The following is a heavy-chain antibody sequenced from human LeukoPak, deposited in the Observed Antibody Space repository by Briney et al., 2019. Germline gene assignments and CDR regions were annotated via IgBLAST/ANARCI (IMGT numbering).Heavy chain of an antibody. V-gene: IGHV3-66*01. CDR3: ARGRGTSHYYYGIDV. CDR1: GFSVSSNY. Sequence: GGSLRLSCAASGFSVSSNYMNWVSQAPGKGLVWVSVIYSDGSTYYADSVKGRFTISRDNSKNTLYLQMNSLRAEDTAVYYCARGRGTSHYYYGIDVWGQGTTVTVSS. J-gene: IGHJ6*02. CDR2: IYSDGST. D-gene: IGHD5-24*01.